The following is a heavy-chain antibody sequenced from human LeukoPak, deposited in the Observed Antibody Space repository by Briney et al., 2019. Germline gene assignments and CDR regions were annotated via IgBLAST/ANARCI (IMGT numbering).Heavy chain of an antibody. CDR1: GFTFNSYR. CDR2: ISYDGSNK. Sequence: GGSLRLSCAASGFTFNSYRMHWVRQATGKGLEGVAVISYDGSNKYYADSVKGRFTISRDNSKNTLYLQMNSLRAEDTAVYYCAKDPHHYYDSSGYYYEIDYWGQGTLVTVSS. CDR3: AKDPHHYYDSSGYYYEIDY. V-gene: IGHV3-30*18. D-gene: IGHD3-22*01. J-gene: IGHJ4*02.